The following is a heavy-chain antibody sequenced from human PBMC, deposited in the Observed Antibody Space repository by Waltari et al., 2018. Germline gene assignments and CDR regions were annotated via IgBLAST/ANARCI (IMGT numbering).Heavy chain of an antibody. CDR2: IIPILGIA. CDR3: ARGVLGSGSYYELGYYFDY. Sequence: QVQLVQSGAEVKKPGSSVKVSCKASGGTFSSYAISWVRQAPGHGLEWMGGIIPILGIANYAQKFQGRVTITADESTSTAYMELSSLRSEDTAVYYCARGVLGSGSYYELGYYFDYWGQGTLVTVSS. CDR1: GGTFSSYA. D-gene: IGHD3-10*01. V-gene: IGHV1-69*04. J-gene: IGHJ4*02.